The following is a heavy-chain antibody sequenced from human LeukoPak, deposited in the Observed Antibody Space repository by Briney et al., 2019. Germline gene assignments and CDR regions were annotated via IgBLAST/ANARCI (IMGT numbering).Heavy chain of an antibody. J-gene: IGHJ4*02. CDR3: AKDRPNYYDSSGLDY. D-gene: IGHD3-22*01. CDR1: RFTFSSYD. CDR2: ISYDGSNK. Sequence: GRSLRLSCAASRFTFSSYDMHWVRQAPGKGLEWVADISYDGSNKYYADSVKGRFTISRDNSKNTLYLQMNSLRAEDTAVYYCAKDRPNYYDSSGLDYWGQGTLVTVSS. V-gene: IGHV3-30*18.